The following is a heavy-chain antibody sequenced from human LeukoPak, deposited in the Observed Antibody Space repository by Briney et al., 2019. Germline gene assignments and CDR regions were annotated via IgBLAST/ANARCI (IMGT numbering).Heavy chain of an antibody. J-gene: IGHJ4*02. CDR2: IYSGGST. D-gene: IGHD4-17*01. CDR3: ARATASRFDY. CDR1: GFTVSSNY. Sequence: GGSLRLSCAASGFTVSSNYMTWVRQAPGKGLEWVSVIYSGGSTYYADSVKGRFTISRDNSKNTLYLQMNSLRAEDTAVYYCARATASRFDYWGEGTLVTVSS. V-gene: IGHV3-53*01.